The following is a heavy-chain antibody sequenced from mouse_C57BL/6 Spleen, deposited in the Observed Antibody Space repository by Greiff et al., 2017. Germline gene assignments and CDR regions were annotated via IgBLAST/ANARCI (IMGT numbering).Heavy chain of an antibody. CDR2: IDPSDSYT. CDR1: GYTFTSYW. J-gene: IGHJ2*01. Sequence: QVQLQQSGAELVKPGASVKLSCKASGYTFTSYWMQWVKQRPGQGLEWIGEIDPSDSYTNYNQKFKGKATLTVDTSSSTAYMQLSSLTSEDSAVYYCARDYYGSTYLDYWGQGTTLTVSS. CDR3: ARDYYGSTYLDY. V-gene: IGHV1-50*01. D-gene: IGHD1-1*01.